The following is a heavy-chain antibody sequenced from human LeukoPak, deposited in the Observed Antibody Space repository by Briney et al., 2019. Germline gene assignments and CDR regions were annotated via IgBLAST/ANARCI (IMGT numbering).Heavy chain of an antibody. V-gene: IGHV3-48*02. CDR1: GFTFGTYN. D-gene: IGHD1-14*01. Sequence: GGSLRLSCVASGFTFGTYNMNWVRQAPGEGLEWVSYISSGSGTIYYADSVKGRFTISRDNSENSLHLQMNSLRDEDTAVYYCARGSSAFGRIFDYWGQGTLVTVSS. CDR2: ISSGSGTI. J-gene: IGHJ4*02. CDR3: ARGSSAFGRIFDY.